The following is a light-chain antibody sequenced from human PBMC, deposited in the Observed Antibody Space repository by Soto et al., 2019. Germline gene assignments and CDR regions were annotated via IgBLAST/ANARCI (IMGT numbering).Light chain of an antibody. J-gene: IGLJ1*01. Sequence: LTQPASASGSPGQSITISCTGTSSDVGGYNYVSWYQHHPGKAPKLIIYDVSNRPSGVSIRFSGSKSDNTASLTISGLQPEDEADYHCSSYTTSNTRQIVFGTGTKVTVL. V-gene: IGLV2-14*03. CDR1: SSDVGGYNY. CDR3: SSYTTSNTRQIV. CDR2: DVS.